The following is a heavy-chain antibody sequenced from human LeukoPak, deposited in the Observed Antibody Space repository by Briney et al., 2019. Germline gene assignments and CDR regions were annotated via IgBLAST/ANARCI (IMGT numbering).Heavy chain of an antibody. V-gene: IGHV3-30*03. Sequence: GGSLRLSCVVSGFIFSSYGMHWVRQAPGKGLEWVAVISFDGTNQYYVDSVKGRFTISRDNSENTLYLEMNSLRIEDTAVYYCARDWGRYCTNGVCYVFDYWGQGTLVTVSS. CDR3: ARDWGRYCTNGVCYVFDY. J-gene: IGHJ4*02. D-gene: IGHD2-8*01. CDR2: ISFDGTNQ. CDR1: GFIFSSYG.